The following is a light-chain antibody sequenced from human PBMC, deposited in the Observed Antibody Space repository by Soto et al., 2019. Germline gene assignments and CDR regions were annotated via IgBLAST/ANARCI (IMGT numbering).Light chain of an antibody. V-gene: IGLV2-14*01. CDR1: SSDIGNYNY. Sequence: QSALTQPASVSGSPGQSITISCTGTSSDIGNYNYVSWYQQYPGKAPKLLIYEVSNRSSGISNRFSGTKSGNTASLTISGLQGEDEADYYCSSYTTTSSYVFGTGTKVPVL. CDR3: SSYTTTSSYV. CDR2: EVS. J-gene: IGLJ1*01.